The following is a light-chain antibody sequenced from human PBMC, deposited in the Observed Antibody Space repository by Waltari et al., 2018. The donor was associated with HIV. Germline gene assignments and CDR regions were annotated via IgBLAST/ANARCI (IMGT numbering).Light chain of an antibody. CDR1: QAVSDD. J-gene: IGKJ4*01. V-gene: IGKV1-17*02. Sequence: DIQMTQSPSSLSASLGERVTITCRASQAVSDDFGWYQQTPGEAPRRLIYSASSVENGVPSRFSGSRAGEDFTLTITNLQPEDCATYYCLQHHSYPLTFGGGTKVEI. CDR2: SAS. CDR3: LQHHSYPLT.